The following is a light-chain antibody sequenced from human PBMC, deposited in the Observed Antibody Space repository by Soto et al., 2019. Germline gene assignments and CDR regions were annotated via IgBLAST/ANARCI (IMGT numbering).Light chain of an antibody. CDR3: CSYAGNSEV. V-gene: IGLV2-23*02. CDR1: NVDVGGYNL. J-gene: IGLJ1*01. CDR2: EVT. Sequence: QSVLTQPAPLSGSPGQSLTIPLTGTNVDVGGYNLVSWYQQHPGKAPKLMIYEVTERPSGVSNRFSGSKSGSTASLTISGLQPDDEADYYCCSYAGNSEVFGTGTKVTV.